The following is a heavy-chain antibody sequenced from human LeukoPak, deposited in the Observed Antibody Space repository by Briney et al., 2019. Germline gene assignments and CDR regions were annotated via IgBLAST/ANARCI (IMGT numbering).Heavy chain of an antibody. V-gene: IGHV3-48*04. CDR2: ISSGSSTT. CDR1: GFTFSDYS. D-gene: IGHD1-26*01. CDR3: ARDWEQATSNFDY. Sequence: GGSLRLSCAASGFTFSDYSMNWVRQAPGKGLEWLSYISSGSSTTYYADSVKGRFTISRDNAKNSLYLQMNSLRVEDTAVYYCARDWEQATSNFDYWGQGTLVTVSS. J-gene: IGHJ4*02.